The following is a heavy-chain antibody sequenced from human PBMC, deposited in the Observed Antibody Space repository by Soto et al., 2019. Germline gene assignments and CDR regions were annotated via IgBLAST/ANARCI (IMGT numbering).Heavy chain of an antibody. CDR2: IYPGDSDT. D-gene: IGHD5-18*01. Sequence: EVQLVQSGAEVIKPGESLKISCKGSGYDFASQWIAWVRQMPGKGLEWMGIIYPGDSDTRYSPSFQGQVTISADKSIITAYLQWSSLTASDTAMYYCARRTDTDIVHEAFDIWGQGTLVTVSS. CDR3: ARRTDTDIVHEAFDI. J-gene: IGHJ3*02. V-gene: IGHV5-51*03. CDR1: GYDFASQW.